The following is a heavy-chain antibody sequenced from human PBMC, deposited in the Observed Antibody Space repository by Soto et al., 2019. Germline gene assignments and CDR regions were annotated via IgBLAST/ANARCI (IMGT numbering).Heavy chain of an antibody. CDR2: IRSKAYGGTT. V-gene: IGHV3-49*04. J-gene: IGHJ6*02. CDR1: GFTFGDYA. CDR3: SRDQVVPAAIYYYGMDV. D-gene: IGHD2-2*01. Sequence: SLRLSCTASGFTFGDYAMSWVRQAPGNGLEWVGVIRSKAYGGTTEYAASVKGRFTISRDDSKSIAYRQMNSLKTEDTAVYYCSRDQVVPAAIYYYGMDVWGQGPTVTVSS.